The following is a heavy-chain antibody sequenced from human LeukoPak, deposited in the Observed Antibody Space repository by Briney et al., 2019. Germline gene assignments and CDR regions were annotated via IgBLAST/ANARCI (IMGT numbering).Heavy chain of an antibody. D-gene: IGHD2-21*02. J-gene: IGHJ4*02. CDR2: ISSSGSTI. Sequence: GGSLRLSCAASGFTFSSYEMNWVRQAPGKGLEWVSYISSSGSTIYYADSVKGRFTIFRDNAKNSLYLQMNSLRAEDTAVYYCAREMGVVVTAIPFDYWGQGTLVTVSS. CDR3: AREMGVVVTAIPFDY. CDR1: GFTFSSYE. V-gene: IGHV3-48*03.